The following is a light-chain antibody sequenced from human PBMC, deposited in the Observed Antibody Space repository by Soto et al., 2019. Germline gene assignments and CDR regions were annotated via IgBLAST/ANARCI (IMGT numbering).Light chain of an antibody. J-gene: IGKJ1*01. V-gene: IGKV3-15*01. Sequence: EIVMTQSPATLSVSPGEGATLSCRASQSVKSNLAWYQQRTGQAPRLLIYGASTGATGISGRFSGSGSGTDFTLTISSLQSEDFAVYYCQQYDSWPRTFGQGTKVDIK. CDR2: GAS. CDR1: QSVKSN. CDR3: QQYDSWPRT.